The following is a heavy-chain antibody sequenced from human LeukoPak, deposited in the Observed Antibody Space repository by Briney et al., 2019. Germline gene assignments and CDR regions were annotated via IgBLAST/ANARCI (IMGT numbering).Heavy chain of an antibody. CDR3: AKDKGDCGGDCRTGAFDV. CDR1: GFTFGNYD. J-gene: IGHJ3*01. D-gene: IGHD2-21*02. CDR2: ISTSVSGT. V-gene: IGHV3-23*01. Sequence: GSLRLSCAASGFTFGNYDMAWVRQAPGKGLEWVATISTSVSGTYYADSVRGRFTISRDNSKSTLSLQINSLRVDDTAQYYCAKDKGDCGGDCRTGAFDVWGQGTMVTVSS.